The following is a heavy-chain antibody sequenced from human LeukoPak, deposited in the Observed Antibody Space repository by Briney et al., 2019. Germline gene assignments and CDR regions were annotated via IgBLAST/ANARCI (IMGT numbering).Heavy chain of an antibody. Sequence: SVTLSLTCTVSGGSISNYYWTWVRQPPGKRLEWIGFIFHSGNTNYNPSLKSRVTISVDTSKNQFSLKLSSVTAADTAVYYCARHAGTYTHFDSWGQGALVTASS. J-gene: IGHJ4*02. V-gene: IGHV4-59*08. CDR3: ARHAGTYTHFDS. CDR2: IFHSGNT. D-gene: IGHD3-10*01. CDR1: GGSISNYY.